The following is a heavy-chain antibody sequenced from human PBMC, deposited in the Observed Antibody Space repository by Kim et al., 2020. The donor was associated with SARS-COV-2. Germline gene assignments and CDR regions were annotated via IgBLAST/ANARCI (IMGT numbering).Heavy chain of an antibody. CDR2: T. Sequence: TGYAQKCQGRVTMTRNTSISTAYMELSSLRSEDTAVYYCARATGTPGGSVWGKGTTVTVSS. J-gene: IGHJ6*04. D-gene: IGHD1-1*01. V-gene: IGHV1-8*01. CDR3: ARATGTPGGSV.